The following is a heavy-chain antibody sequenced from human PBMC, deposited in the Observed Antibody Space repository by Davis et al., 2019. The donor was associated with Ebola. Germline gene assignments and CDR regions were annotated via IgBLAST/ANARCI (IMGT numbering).Heavy chain of an antibody. D-gene: IGHD3-22*01. CDR2: INHSGST. CDR3: ARAPGSSGYYKDFKY. CDR1: GGSFSGYY. V-gene: IGHV4-34*01. Sequence: SETLSLTCAVYGGSFSGYYWSWIRQPPGKGLEWIGEINHSGSTNYNPSLKSRVTISVDTSKNQFSLKLSSVTAADTAVYYCARAPGSSGYYKDFKYWGRGTLVTVSS. J-gene: IGHJ4*02.